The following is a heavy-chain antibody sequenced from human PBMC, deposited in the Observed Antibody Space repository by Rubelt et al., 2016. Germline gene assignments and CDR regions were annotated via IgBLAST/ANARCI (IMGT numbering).Heavy chain of an antibody. Sequence: APGQGLEWMGWINPNSGGTNYAQKFQGRVTMTRDTSISTAYMELSRLRSDDTAVYYCARGRVRDYYYYGMDVWGQGTTVTVSS. CDR3: ARGRVRDYYYYGMDV. D-gene: IGHD3-3*01. V-gene: IGHV1-2*02. CDR2: INPNSGGT. J-gene: IGHJ6*02.